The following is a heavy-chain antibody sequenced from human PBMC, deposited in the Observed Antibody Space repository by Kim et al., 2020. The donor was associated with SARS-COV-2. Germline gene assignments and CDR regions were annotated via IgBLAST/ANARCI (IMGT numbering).Heavy chain of an antibody. CDR3: ARVRILGLLEWSY. D-gene: IGHD3-3*01. J-gene: IGHJ4*02. V-gene: IGHV1-2*02. CDR1: GYTFTDFY. CDR2: IKSDSGDT. Sequence: ASVKVSCKASGYTFTDFYLHWVRQAPGQGPEWMGWIKSDSGDTHYAGKFQGRVTMTRDSSISTVYMELSRLTSDDTAVYYCARVRILGLLEWSYWGQGTLVTVSS.